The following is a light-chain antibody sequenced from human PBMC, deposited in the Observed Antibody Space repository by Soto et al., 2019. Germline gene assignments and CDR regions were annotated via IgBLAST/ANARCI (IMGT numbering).Light chain of an antibody. CDR2: GAS. CDR1: QSVSSSY. Sequence: EIVLTQSPGTLSLSPGERATLSCRASQSVSSSYLAWYQQKPGQAPRLLIYGASSRLTGIPDRFSGSGSGTDFTLTISRLEPEDFAVYSCQQYGSSPLSFGGGTKVEIK. CDR3: QQYGSSPLS. J-gene: IGKJ4*01. V-gene: IGKV3-20*01.